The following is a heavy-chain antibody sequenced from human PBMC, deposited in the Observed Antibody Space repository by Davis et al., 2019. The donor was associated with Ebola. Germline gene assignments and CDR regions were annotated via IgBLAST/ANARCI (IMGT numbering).Heavy chain of an antibody. CDR2: ISISSAFI. CDR3: ARGDYDVDVLIYYYYGMDV. V-gene: IGHV3-21*01. Sequence: GESLKISCETSGFIFRNYVMRWVSQAPGKGLEWVSSISISSAFIYYADSVKGRFTISRDNAKNSLFLQMNSLRAEDTAVYYCARGDYDVDVLIYYYYGMDVWGKGTTVTVSS. D-gene: IGHD4-17*01. CDR1: GFIFRNYV. J-gene: IGHJ6*04.